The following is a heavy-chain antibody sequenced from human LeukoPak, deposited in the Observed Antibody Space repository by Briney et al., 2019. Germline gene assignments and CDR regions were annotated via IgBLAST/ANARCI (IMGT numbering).Heavy chain of an antibody. Sequence: KASETLSLTCTVSGDSMKNNNYYWSWIRQPAGKGLEWIGRIYTSGSTIYSPSLKSRLTMSIDTSKNQFSLRLASLTGADTAVYYCACANPLNGLDYWGQGTLVSVSS. CDR1: GDSMKNNNYY. CDR3: ACANPLNGLDY. J-gene: IGHJ4*02. D-gene: IGHD4/OR15-4a*01. V-gene: IGHV4-4*07. CDR2: IYTSGST.